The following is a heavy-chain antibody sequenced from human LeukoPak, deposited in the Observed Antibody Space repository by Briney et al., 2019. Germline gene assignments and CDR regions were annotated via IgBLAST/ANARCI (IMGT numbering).Heavy chain of an antibody. V-gene: IGHV3-48*03. Sequence: PGGSLRDSCAASGFDLSTYEMNWVRQAPGKGLEWIADITISGHTKNYADSVKGRFTISRDNARTSLYLQMNSLRVEDTGVYYCARGDPHADLWGQGTVATVSS. CDR2: ITISGHTK. CDR3: ARGDPHADL. CDR1: GFDLSTYE. J-gene: IGHJ5*02.